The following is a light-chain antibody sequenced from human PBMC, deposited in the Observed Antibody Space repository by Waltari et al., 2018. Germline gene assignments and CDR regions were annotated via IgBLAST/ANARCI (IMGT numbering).Light chain of an antibody. CDR3: QKYVSLPAT. V-gene: IGKV3-20*01. CDR2: DAS. J-gene: IGKJ1*01. CDR1: QSVSRY. Sequence: EIVLTQSPYTLSLSPGETATLSCRASQSVSRYLAWYQQKPGQAPRLLIYDASSRATGIPDRFSGSGSGTDFSLTISRLEPDDFAVYYCQKYVSLPATFGQGTKVEIK.